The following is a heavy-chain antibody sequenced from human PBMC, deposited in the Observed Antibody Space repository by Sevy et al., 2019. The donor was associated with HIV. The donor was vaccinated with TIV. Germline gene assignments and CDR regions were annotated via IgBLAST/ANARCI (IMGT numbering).Heavy chain of an antibody. CDR3: ARLGGPSGVYIDY. D-gene: IGHD2-15*01. V-gene: IGHV1-18*01. J-gene: IGHJ4*02. CDR2: ISTYNGNT. Sequence: ASVKVSCKASGYTFTNYGIRWVRQAPGHGLEWMGWISTYNGNTDYAQRLQGRVTMTTDTSTTTVYMELRSLTYDDTAVYYCARLGGPSGVYIDYWGQGSLVTVSS. CDR1: GYTFTNYG.